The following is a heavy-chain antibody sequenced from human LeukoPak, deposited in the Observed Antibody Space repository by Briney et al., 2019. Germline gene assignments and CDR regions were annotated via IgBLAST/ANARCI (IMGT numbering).Heavy chain of an antibody. CDR3: ARSVAYYDSSGYYYRAYRDAFDI. Sequence: SVKVSCRASGGTFSSYAISWVRQAPGQGLEWMGGIIPIFGTANYAQKFQGRVTITADESTSTAYMELSSLRSEDTAVYYCARSVAYYDSSGYYYRAYRDAFDIWGQGTMVTVSS. J-gene: IGHJ3*02. CDR1: GGTFSSYA. CDR2: IIPIFGTA. D-gene: IGHD3-22*01. V-gene: IGHV1-69*13.